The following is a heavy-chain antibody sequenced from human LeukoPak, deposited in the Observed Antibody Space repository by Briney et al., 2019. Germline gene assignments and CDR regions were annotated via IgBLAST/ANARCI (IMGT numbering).Heavy chain of an antibody. Sequence: TETLSLTCAVYGGSFSGYYWSWIRQPPGKGLEWIGEINHSGSTNYNPSLKSRVTISVDTSKNQFSLKLSSVTAADTAAYYCARGGPNIVVVPAAILNWFDPWGQGTLVTVSS. CDR1: GGSFSGYY. CDR2: INHSGST. CDR3: ARGGPNIVVVPAAILNWFDP. V-gene: IGHV4-34*01. J-gene: IGHJ5*02. D-gene: IGHD2-2*01.